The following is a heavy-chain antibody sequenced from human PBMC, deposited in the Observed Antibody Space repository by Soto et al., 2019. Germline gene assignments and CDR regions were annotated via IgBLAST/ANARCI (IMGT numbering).Heavy chain of an antibody. Sequence: QVQLVQSGAEVKKPGSSVKVSCKASGGTFSSYTISWVRQAPGQGLEWMGRIIPILGIANYAQKFQGRVTITEDKSTSTAYMELSSLRSEDTAVYYCASQTSGEHDYWGQGTLVTVSS. D-gene: IGHD1-1*01. CDR1: GGTFSSYT. CDR3: ASQTSGEHDY. J-gene: IGHJ4*02. CDR2: IIPILGIA. V-gene: IGHV1-69*02.